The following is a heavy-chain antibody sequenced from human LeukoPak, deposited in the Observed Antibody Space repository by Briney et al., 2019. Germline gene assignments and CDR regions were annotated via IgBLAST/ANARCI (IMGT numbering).Heavy chain of an antibody. CDR1: GGSISSYY. D-gene: IGHD1-1*01. CDR3: ARLNGGY. J-gene: IGHJ4*02. V-gene: IGHV4-59*08. CDR2: IDYSGST. Sequence: SETLSLTCTVSGGSISSYYWSWIRQPPGKGLEWIGYIDYSGSTNHNPSLRSRVTISVDRSKNQFSLKVRSVTAADTAVYYCARLNGGYWGQGTLVTVSS.